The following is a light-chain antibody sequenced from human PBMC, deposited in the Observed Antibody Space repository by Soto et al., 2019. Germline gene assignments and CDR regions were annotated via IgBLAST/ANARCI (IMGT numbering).Light chain of an antibody. V-gene: IGKV1-39*01. Sequence: DIQMTHSPSSLSASVGDRVTITCRASQSISSYLNWYQQKPGKAPKLLIYAASSLQSGVPSRFSGSGSGTDFTLTISSLQPEEFATYYSQQSYSTPQTFGGGSKVEIX. J-gene: IGKJ4*01. CDR3: QQSYSTPQT. CDR1: QSISSY. CDR2: AAS.